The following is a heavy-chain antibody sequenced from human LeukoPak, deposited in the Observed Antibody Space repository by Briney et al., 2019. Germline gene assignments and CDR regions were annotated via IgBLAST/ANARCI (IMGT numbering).Heavy chain of an antibody. CDR1: GYTFTSYY. V-gene: IGHV1-2*02. CDR3: ARDLTTFSPDVVY. Sequence: ASVKVSCKTSGYTFTSYYMHWLRQAPGQGLEWMGWINPNNGATHYAQKFQGSVTLTRDTSISTVYLELSRLTSDDTAVYYCARDLTTFSPDVVYWGLGTLVTVSS. J-gene: IGHJ4*02. D-gene: IGHD2-15*01. CDR2: INPNNGAT.